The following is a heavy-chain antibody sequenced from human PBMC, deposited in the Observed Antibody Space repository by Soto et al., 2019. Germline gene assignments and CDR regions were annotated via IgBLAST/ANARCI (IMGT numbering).Heavy chain of an antibody. CDR3: AKDGASGSYPPYYYFGMDV. D-gene: IGHD1-26*01. J-gene: IGHJ6*02. CDR1: GFTFSSYA. CDR2: ISGSGGNA. Sequence: EVQLLESGGGLVQPGGSLRLSCAASGFTFSSYAMSWVRQAPGKGLEWVSTISGSGGNAYYADSVKDRFSISRDNSKNTLRLQMNSLRADDTAVYYCAKDGASGSYPPYYYFGMDVWGQGNTVTVSS. V-gene: IGHV3-23*01.